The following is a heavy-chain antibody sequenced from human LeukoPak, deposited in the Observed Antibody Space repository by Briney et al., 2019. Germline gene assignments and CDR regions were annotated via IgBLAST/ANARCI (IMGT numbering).Heavy chain of an antibody. J-gene: IGHJ5*02. CDR3: AKGYSSSAWFDP. CDR1: GFTFDDYA. D-gene: IGHD6-6*01. V-gene: IGHV3-9*01. Sequence: PGRSLRLYCAASGFTFDDYAMPWVRQAPGKGLEWVSGISWNSGSIGYADSVKGRFTISRDNAKNSLYLQMNSLRAEDTALYYCAKGYSSSAWFDPWGQGTLVTVSS. CDR2: ISWNSGSI.